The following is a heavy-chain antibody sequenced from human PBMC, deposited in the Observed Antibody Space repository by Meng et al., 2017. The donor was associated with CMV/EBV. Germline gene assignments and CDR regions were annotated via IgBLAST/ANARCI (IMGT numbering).Heavy chain of an antibody. J-gene: IGHJ5*02. CDR3: ARGSGSGNWFDP. Sequence: TVSGGSVSSGSYYWSWIRQPPGKGLEWIGYFYYSGSTNYNPSLKSRVTISVDTSKNQFSLKLSSVTAADTAVYYCARGSGSGNWFDPWGQGTLVTVSS. D-gene: IGHD1-26*01. CDR1: GGSVSSGSYY. V-gene: IGHV4-61*01. CDR2: FYYSGST.